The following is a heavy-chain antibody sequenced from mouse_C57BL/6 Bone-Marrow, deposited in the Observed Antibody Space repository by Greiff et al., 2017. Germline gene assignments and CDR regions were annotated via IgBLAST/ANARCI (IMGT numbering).Heavy chain of an antibody. D-gene: IGHD1-1*01. V-gene: IGHV1-42*01. J-gene: IGHJ2*01. Sequence: VQLQQSGPELVKPGASVKISCKASGYSFTGYYMNWVKQSPEKSLEWIGEINPSTGGTTYNQKFKAKATLTVDKSSSTAYMQLKSLTSEDSAVYYCARKEGDYGRSYDWGQGTTLTVSS. CDR1: GYSFTGYY. CDR3: ARKEGDYGRSYD. CDR2: INPSTGGT.